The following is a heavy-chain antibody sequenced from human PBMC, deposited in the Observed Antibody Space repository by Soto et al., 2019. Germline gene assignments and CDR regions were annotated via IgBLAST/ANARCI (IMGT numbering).Heavy chain of an antibody. D-gene: IGHD2-21*02. CDR3: ARVLVFYGGFDP. Sequence: GSLRLSCAASGFAFSDYYMSWIRQAPGKGLEWISYISNSGNTIYYADSVKGRFTVSRDNAKNSLYLQMNSLRAEDTAVYYCARVLVFYGGFDPWGQGTLVTVSS. CDR2: ISNSGNTI. V-gene: IGHV3-11*01. CDR1: GFAFSDYY. J-gene: IGHJ5*02.